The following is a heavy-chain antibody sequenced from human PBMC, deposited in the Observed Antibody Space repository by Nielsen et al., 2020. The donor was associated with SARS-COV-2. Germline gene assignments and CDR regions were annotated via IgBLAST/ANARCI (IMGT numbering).Heavy chain of an antibody. CDR2: IIPIFGTA. CDR3: ARPARSYSLGGGTQLVGYYYGMDV. D-gene: IGHD6-6*01. Sequence: WVRQAPGQGLEWMGGIIPIFGTANYAQKFQGRVTITADESTSTAYMELSSLRSEDTAVYYCARPARSYSLGGGTQLVGYYYGMDVWGQGTTVTVSS. V-gene: IGHV1-69*01. J-gene: IGHJ6*02.